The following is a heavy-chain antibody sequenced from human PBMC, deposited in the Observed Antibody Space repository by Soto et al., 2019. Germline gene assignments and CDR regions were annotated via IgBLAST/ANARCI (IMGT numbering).Heavy chain of an antibody. CDR1: GFTFSSYG. D-gene: IGHD3-22*01. CDR3: ARDYYYDSSGYLPLHYGMEV. Sequence: PGGSLRLSCAASGFTFSSYGMHWVRQAPGKGLEWVAVIWYDGSNKYYADSVKGRFTISRDNSKNTLYLQMNSLRAEDTAVYYCARDYYYDSSGYLPLHYGMEVWGQGTTVTVYS. J-gene: IGHJ6*02. V-gene: IGHV3-33*01. CDR2: IWYDGSNK.